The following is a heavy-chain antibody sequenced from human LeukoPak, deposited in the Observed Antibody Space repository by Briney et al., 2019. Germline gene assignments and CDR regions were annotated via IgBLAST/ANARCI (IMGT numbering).Heavy chain of an antibody. CDR2: IIPILGIA. CDR3: ASPRQGYCSGGSCYLSY. Sequence: GASVKVSCKASGGTFSSYAISWVRQAPGQGLEWMGRIIPILGIANYAQKFQGRVTITADKSTSTAYMELSSLRSEDTAVYYCASPRQGYCSGGSCYLSYWGQGTLVTVSS. CDR1: GGTFSSYA. D-gene: IGHD2-15*01. V-gene: IGHV1-69*04. J-gene: IGHJ4*02.